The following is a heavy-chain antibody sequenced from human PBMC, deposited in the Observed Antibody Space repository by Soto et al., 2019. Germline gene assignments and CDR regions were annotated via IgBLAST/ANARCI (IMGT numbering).Heavy chain of an antibody. CDR1: GYTFTSCA. J-gene: IGHJ4*02. Sequence: GASVKVSCKASGYTFTSCAMHWVRQAPGQMLEWMGWINAGNGNTKYSQKLQGRVTMTADTSTRTADMELRSLRSDDTAVYYCARGVSYDYVWGSRSSNFDLWGQGTLVTVSS. D-gene: IGHD3-16*01. CDR2: INAGNGNT. V-gene: IGHV1-3*01. CDR3: ARGVSYDYVWGSRSSNFDL.